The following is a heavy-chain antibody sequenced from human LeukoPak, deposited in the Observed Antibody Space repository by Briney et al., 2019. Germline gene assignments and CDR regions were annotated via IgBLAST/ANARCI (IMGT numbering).Heavy chain of an antibody. CDR1: GGSFSGYY. J-gene: IGHJ4*02. V-gene: IGHV4-34*01. Sequence: SETLSLTCAVYGGSFSGYYWSWIRQPPGKGLEWIGEINHSGSTNYNPSLKSRVTISVDTSKNQFSLKLSSVTAADTAVYYCARGETVTYYYFDYWGQGTLVNVPS. D-gene: IGHD4-17*01. CDR2: INHSGST. CDR3: ARGETVTYYYFDY.